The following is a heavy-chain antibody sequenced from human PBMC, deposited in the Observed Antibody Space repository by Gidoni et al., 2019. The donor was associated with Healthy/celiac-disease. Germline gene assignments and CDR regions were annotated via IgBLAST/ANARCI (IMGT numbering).Heavy chain of an antibody. CDR2: ISGSGGST. V-gene: IGHV3-23*01. D-gene: IGHD2-2*01. Sequence: EVQLLESGGGLVQPGGSLRLSCAASGFTFSSYAMSWVRQAPGKGLEWVSAISGSGGSTYYADSVKGRFTISRDNSKNTLYLQMNSLRAEDTAVYYCAKDRERRRQLPNYFDYWGQGTLVTVSS. CDR3: AKDRERRRQLPNYFDY. CDR1: GFTFSSYA. J-gene: IGHJ4*02.